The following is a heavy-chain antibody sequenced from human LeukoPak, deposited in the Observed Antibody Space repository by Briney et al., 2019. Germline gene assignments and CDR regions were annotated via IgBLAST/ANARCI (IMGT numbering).Heavy chain of an antibody. D-gene: IGHD3-22*01. CDR3: AREVNYYDGSGYAFDY. CDR1: GGTFSSYA. V-gene: IGHV1-69*13. Sequence: ASVKVSCKASGGTFSSYAISWVRQAPGQGLEWMGGIIPIFGTANYAQKFQGRVTITADESTSTAYMELSSLRSEDTAVYYCAREVNYYDGSGYAFDYWGQGTLVTVSS. CDR2: IIPIFGTA. J-gene: IGHJ4*02.